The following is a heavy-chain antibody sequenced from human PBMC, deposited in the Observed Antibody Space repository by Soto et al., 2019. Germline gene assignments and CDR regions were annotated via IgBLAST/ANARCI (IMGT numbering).Heavy chain of an antibody. CDR3: ARDLVAAKNYYYGMDV. CDR2: ISAYNGNT. CDR1: CYTFTSYD. Sequence: ASVKVSCKASCYTFTSYDINWVRQATGQGLEWMGWISAYNGNTNYAQKLQGRVTMTTDTSTSTAYMELRSLRSDDTAVYYCARDLVAAKNYYYGMDVWGQGTTVTVSS. J-gene: IGHJ6*02. V-gene: IGHV1-18*01. D-gene: IGHD2-15*01.